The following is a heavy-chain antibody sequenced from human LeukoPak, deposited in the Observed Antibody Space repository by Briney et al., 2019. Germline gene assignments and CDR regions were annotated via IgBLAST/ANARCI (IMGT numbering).Heavy chain of an antibody. CDR3: ARQEDYYDSSGLFDY. CDR2: IYTSGST. J-gene: IGHJ4*02. V-gene: IGHV4-61*02. D-gene: IGHD3-22*01. Sequence: PSQTLSLTCTVSGGSISSGSYYWSWIRQPAGKGLEWIGRIYTSGSTNYNPSLKSRVTISVDTSKNQFSLELSSVTAADTAVYYCARQEDYYDSSGLFDYWGQGTLVTVSS. CDR1: GGSISSGSYY.